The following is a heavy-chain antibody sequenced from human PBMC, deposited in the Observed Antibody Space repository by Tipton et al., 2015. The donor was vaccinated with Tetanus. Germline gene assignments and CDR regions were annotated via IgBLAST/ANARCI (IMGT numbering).Heavy chain of an antibody. V-gene: IGHV4-31*03. CDR2: IYYSGST. CDR3: ASRTLPKMVELDYGDYVPYYYYYGMDV. Sequence: TLSLTCTVSGGSISSGGYYWSWIRQHPGKGLEWIGYIYYSGSTYYNPSLKSRVTISVDTSKNQFSLKLSSVTAADTAVYYCASRTLPKMVELDYGDYVPYYYYYGMDVWGQGTTVTVSS. CDR1: GGSISSGGYY. D-gene: IGHD4-17*01. J-gene: IGHJ6*02.